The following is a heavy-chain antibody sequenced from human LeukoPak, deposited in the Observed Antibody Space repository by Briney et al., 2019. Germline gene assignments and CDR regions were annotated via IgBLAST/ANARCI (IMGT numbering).Heavy chain of an antibody. D-gene: IGHD3-3*01. CDR2: INHSGST. J-gene: IGHJ6*03. Sequence: SETLSLTCAVYGGSFSGYYWSWIRQPPGKGLEWIGEINHSGSTNYNPSLKSRVTISVDTSKNQFSLKLSSVTAADTAVYYCARSGPYYDFWSGNYYYYYMDVWGKGTTVTVSS. CDR1: GGSFSGYY. CDR3: ARSGPYYDFWSGNYYYYYMDV. V-gene: IGHV4-34*01.